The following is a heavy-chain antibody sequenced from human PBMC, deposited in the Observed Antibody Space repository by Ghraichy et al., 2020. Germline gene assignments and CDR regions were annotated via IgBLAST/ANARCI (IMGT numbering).Heavy chain of an antibody. Sequence: SETLSLTCTVSGGSISISSYYWGWIRQPPGKGLEWIGSIYYSGSTYYNPSLKSRVTISVDTSKNQFSLKLSSVTAADTAVYYCARVGQRIFWSGYPNWFDPWGQGTLVTVSS. CDR3: ARVGQRIFWSGYPNWFDP. CDR2: IYYSGST. CDR1: GGSISISSYY. D-gene: IGHD3-3*01. V-gene: IGHV4-39*01. J-gene: IGHJ5*02.